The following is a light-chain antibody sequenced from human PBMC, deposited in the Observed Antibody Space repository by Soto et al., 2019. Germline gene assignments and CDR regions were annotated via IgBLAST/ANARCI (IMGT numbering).Light chain of an antibody. V-gene: IGKV1-39*01. CDR3: KQTYSAPLT. Sequence: QMTQSPFALPACVAHRDNISCSSSQSISNYLNWYQQKPGRAPSLLIHGASSLQGGVPSRFSGSGSGTDFTLTISSLQTEDFNTYYCKQTYSAPLTFGGGTKVDIK. CDR2: GAS. J-gene: IGKJ4*01. CDR1: QSISNY.